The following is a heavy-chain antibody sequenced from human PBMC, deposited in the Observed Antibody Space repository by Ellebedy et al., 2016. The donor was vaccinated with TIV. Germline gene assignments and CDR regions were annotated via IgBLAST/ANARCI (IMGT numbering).Heavy chain of an antibody. CDR2: IVFSGAAT. CDR3: ARLPGLTPYENVDY. CDR1: GFAFNGYS. J-gene: IGHJ4*02. V-gene: IGHV3-21*04. Sequence: GESLKISXAASGFAFNGYSMDWVRQAPGKGLEWVGTIVFSGAATYYADSVKGRFIISRDNIKSSLFLQMNSLRAEDTAVYYCARLPGLTPYENVDYWGRGTLVTVSS. D-gene: IGHD3-22*01.